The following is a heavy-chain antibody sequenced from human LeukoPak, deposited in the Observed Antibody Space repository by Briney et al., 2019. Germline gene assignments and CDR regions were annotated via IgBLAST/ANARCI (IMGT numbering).Heavy chain of an antibody. Sequence: SETLSLTYTVSGGSISSYYWSWIRQPPGKGLEWIGYIYYSGSTNYNPSLKSRVTISVDKSKNQFSLKLSSVTAADTAVYYCARDYCGNNSDYWGQGTLVTVSS. D-gene: IGHD4-23*01. V-gene: IGHV4-59*12. CDR2: IYYSGST. J-gene: IGHJ4*02. CDR1: GGSISSYY. CDR3: ARDYCGNNSDY.